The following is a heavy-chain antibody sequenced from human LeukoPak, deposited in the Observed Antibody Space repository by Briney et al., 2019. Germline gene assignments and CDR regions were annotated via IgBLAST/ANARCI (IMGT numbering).Heavy chain of an antibody. Sequence: PGGSLRLSCAASGFTFSSYWMSWVRQAPGKGLEWVANIKQDGSEKYYVDSVKGRFTISRDNAKNSLYLQMNSLRAEDTAVYYCARDRGSGYYSSYFQHWGQGTLVTVSS. CDR3: ARDRGSGYYSSYFQH. D-gene: IGHD3-22*01. CDR2: IKQDGSEK. J-gene: IGHJ1*01. CDR1: GFTFSSYW. V-gene: IGHV3-7*01.